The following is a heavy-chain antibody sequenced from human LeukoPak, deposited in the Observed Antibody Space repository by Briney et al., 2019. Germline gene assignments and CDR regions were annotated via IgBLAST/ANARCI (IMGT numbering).Heavy chain of an antibody. Sequence: GGSLRLSCGASGFIFSSYWMSWVRQAPGKGLEWVANIKQDGSEKYYVDSVKGRFTISRDNAKNSLYLQMNSLRAEDTAVFYCARDQYDTWSRRGNFDSWGQGTLVIVSS. CDR3: ARDQYDTWSRRGNFDS. J-gene: IGHJ4*02. CDR1: GFIFSSYW. D-gene: IGHD3-3*01. V-gene: IGHV3-7*03. CDR2: IKQDGSEK.